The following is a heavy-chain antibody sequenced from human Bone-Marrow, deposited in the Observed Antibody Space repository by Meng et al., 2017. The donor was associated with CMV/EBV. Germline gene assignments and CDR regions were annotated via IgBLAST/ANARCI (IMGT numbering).Heavy chain of an antibody. D-gene: IGHD2-2*01. CDR2: INSDGSST. CDR3: ARVCSRTSCPERYYYYYYGMDD. J-gene: IGHJ6*02. Sequence: GESLKISCAASGFTFSSYWMHWVRQAPGKGLVWVSRINSDGSSTSYADSVKGRFTISRDNAKNTLYLQMYSLRAEDTAVYYCARVCSRTSCPERYYYYYYGMDDWGQGTTVTVSS. CDR1: GFTFSSYW. V-gene: IGHV3-74*01.